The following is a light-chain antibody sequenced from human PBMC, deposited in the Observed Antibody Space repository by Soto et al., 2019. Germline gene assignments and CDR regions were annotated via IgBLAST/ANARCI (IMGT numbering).Light chain of an antibody. V-gene: IGKV3-15*01. CDR3: QQYNNWPLT. Sequence: EIVMTRSPATLSFCLGLRAALACMASQSVSSNLAWYQQKPGQAPRLLIYGASTRATGIPARFSGSGSGTEFTLTISSLQSEDLAVYYCQQYNNWPLTFGGGTKVDIK. CDR2: GAS. CDR1: QSVSSN. J-gene: IGKJ4*01.